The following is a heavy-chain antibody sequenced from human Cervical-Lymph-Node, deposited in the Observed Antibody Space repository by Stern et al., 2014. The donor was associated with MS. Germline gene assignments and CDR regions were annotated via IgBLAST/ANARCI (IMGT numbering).Heavy chain of an antibody. Sequence: MQLVESGAAVKQPGSSVKVSCKASGGTSNRHGLSWVRQAPGQGLEWMGRIIPVLSTIDYAQKFQGRVTITADESTSTTYMELSSLRYEDTAVYYCARRGSARRGSGWLDPWGQGTLVTVSS. CDR3: ARRGSARRGSGWLDP. V-gene: IGHV1-69*01. D-gene: IGHD3-10*01. CDR2: IIPVLSTI. CDR1: GGTSNRHG. J-gene: IGHJ5*02.